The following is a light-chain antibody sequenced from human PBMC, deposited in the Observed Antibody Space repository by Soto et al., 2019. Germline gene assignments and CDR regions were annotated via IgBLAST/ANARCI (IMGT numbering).Light chain of an antibody. CDR3: LHEYNYPWT. J-gene: IGKJ1*01. CDR2: GAS. CDR1: QDIRNK. V-gene: IGKV1-6*01. Sequence: AIQMTQFPSSLSASVRDRVVISCRTSQDIRNKLGWYQQKPGQAPKLLIFGASTLHSGVPSRFSGSGAGTRFTLTITSLQHEDVATYYCLHEYNYPWTFGQGTKVEIK.